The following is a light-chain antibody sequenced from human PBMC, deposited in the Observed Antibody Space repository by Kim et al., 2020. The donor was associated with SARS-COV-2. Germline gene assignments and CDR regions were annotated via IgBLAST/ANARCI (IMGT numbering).Light chain of an antibody. CDR3: AAWDDSLNGVV. Sequence: ELTQPPSASGTPGQRVTISCSGSSSNIGSNTINWYQQLPGTAPKLLIYSDNQRPSGVPDRFSGSKSGTSASLAISGLQSEDEADYYCAAWDDSLNGVVFGGGTQLTVL. CDR1: SSNIGSNT. V-gene: IGLV1-44*01. CDR2: SDN. J-gene: IGLJ2*01.